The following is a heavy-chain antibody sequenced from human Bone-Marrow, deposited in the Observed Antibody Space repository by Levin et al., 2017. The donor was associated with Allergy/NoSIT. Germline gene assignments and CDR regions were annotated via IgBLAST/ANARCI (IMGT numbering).Heavy chain of an antibody. V-gene: IGHV1-2*06. D-gene: IGHD6-19*01. J-gene: IGHJ4*02. CDR1: EYTFTSFY. CDR2: INPHSGAP. Sequence: ASVKVSCKTSEYTFTSFYIHWVRQAPGRGLEWMGRINPHSGAPNYAQKFQGRLTMTSDTSTTTAYMELSRLTSADTALYYCSRQAGTTFDYWGQGTPVAVSS. CDR3: SRQAGTTFDY.